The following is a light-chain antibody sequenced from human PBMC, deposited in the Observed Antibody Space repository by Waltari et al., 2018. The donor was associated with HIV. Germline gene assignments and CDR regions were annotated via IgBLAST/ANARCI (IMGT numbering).Light chain of an antibody. CDR3: SSYAGSNIWV. V-gene: IGLV2-23*02. CDR2: EVT. J-gene: IGLJ3*02. Sequence: QSALTQPASVSGSPGQSITISCPGTNSNVGSFNFVSWYQQHPGKAPRLMIFEVTKRPSGISNRFSGSKSGNTASLTISGLQAEDEAYYYCSSYAGSNIWVFGGGTKLTVL. CDR1: NSNVGSFNF.